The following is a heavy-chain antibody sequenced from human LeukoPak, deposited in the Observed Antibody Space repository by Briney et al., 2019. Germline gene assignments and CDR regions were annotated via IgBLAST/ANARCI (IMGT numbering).Heavy chain of an antibody. CDR1: GFTFSNAW. J-gene: IGHJ4*02. CDR2: IKSKTDGGTT. V-gene: IGHV3-15*01. CDR3: TTPRGLYDSSGYRPY. Sequence: PGGSLRLSCAASGFTFSNAWMSWVRQAPGKGLEWVGRIKSKTDGGTTDYAAPVKGRFTISRDDSKNTLYLQMNSLKTEDTAVYYCTTPRGLYDSSGYRPYWGQGTLVTVSS. D-gene: IGHD3-22*01.